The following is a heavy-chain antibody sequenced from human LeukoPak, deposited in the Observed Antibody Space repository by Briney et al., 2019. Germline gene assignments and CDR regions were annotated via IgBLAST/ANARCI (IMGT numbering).Heavy chain of an antibody. CDR3: ARRRFVTVAGMIDY. CDR2: IYYSGST. V-gene: IGHV4-59*05. J-gene: IGHJ4*02. CDR1: GGSISSYY. Sequence: SETLSLTCTVSGGSISSYYWSWIRQPPGKGLEWIGSIYYSGSTYYNPSLKSRVTISVDTSKNQFSLKLSSVTAADTAVYYCARRRFVTVAGMIDYWGQGTLVTVSS. D-gene: IGHD6-19*01.